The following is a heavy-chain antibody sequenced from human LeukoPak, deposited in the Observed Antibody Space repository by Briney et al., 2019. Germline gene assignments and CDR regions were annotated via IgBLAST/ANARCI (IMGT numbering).Heavy chain of an antibody. J-gene: IGHJ6*02. CDR3: ARDPGYYYYGMDV. CDR2: INGEGSRI. Sequence: GGSLRLSCAVTGFNLRTYWIHWVRHSPGRGLDWVARINGEGSRISYAGSVRGRFTISRDNAKNTAYLQMNSLRAEDTALYYCARDPGYYYYGMDVWGQGTTVVVSS. V-gene: IGHV3-74*01. CDR1: GFNLRTYW.